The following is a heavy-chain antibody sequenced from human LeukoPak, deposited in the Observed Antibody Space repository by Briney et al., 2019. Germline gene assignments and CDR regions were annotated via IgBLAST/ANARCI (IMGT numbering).Heavy chain of an antibody. V-gene: IGHV3-11*06. CDR3: ARVTTGNYFDY. CDR1: GFTFSDYY. D-gene: IGHD1-14*01. Sequence: GSLRLSCAASGFTFSDYYMSWIRQAPGKGLEWVSYISSSSSYTNYADSEKGRFTISRGNAKNSLYLQMNSLRAEDTAVYYCARVTTGNYFDYWGQGTLVTVSS. CDR2: ISSSSSYT. J-gene: IGHJ4*02.